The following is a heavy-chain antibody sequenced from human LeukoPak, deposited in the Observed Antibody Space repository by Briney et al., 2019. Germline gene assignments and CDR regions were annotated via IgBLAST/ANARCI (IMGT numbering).Heavy chain of an antibody. V-gene: IGHV3-74*03. CDR2: INERGTDS. J-gene: IGHJ4*02. CDR3: VRDETLWTLDW. CDR1: GFTFSGHW. D-gene: IGHD1-1*01. Sequence: GGSLRLSCTASGFTFSGHWVHWVRQAPGMGLVWVSRINERGTDSMYAESVKGRFTISRDNAKNTVYLQMNSLRAEDTAVYYCVRDETLWTLDWWGQGTLVSVSS.